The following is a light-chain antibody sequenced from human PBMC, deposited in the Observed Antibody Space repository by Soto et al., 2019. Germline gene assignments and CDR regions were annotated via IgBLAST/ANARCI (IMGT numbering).Light chain of an antibody. J-gene: IGKJ1*01. CDR1: QNIRSY. V-gene: IGKV1-5*01. CDR2: AAS. CDR3: QHYNSYSEA. Sequence: DIQMTQSPSSLSASVGDRFTITCRASQNIRSYLNWYQQKPGKAPKLLIYAASSLQSGVPSRFSGSGSGTEFTLTISSLQPDDFATYYCQHYNSYSEAFGQGTKVDI.